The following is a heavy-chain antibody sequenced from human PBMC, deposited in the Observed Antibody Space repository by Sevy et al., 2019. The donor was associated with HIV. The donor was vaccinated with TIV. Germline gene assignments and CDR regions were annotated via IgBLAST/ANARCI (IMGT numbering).Heavy chain of an antibody. J-gene: IGHJ4*02. CDR3: IRSDTSGSFDY. CDR2: IKSKADGETT. D-gene: IGHD3-22*01. Sequence: GGSLRLSCAASGFSFTYSWMNWVRQAPGKGLEWLGRIKSKADGETTDYAAPMKGRFTITRDDPINSLFLQMNSPKTEYTAVYYCIRSDTSGSFDYWGQGTLVTVSS. CDR1: GFSFTYSW. V-gene: IGHV3-15*01.